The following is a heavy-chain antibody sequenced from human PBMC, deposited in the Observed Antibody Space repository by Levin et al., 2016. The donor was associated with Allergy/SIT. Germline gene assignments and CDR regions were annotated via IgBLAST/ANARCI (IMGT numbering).Heavy chain of an antibody. V-gene: IGHV3-23*01. Sequence: GESLKISCAASGFTFSSYAMSWVRQAPGKGLEWVSAISGSGGSTYYADSVKGRFTISRDDSKNTLYLQMNSLKTEDTAVYYCTTRGRYYGSGSYERWGQGTLVTVSS. CDR2: ISGSGGST. CDR1: GFTFSSYA. CDR3: TTRGRYYGSGSYER. D-gene: IGHD3-10*01. J-gene: IGHJ4*02.